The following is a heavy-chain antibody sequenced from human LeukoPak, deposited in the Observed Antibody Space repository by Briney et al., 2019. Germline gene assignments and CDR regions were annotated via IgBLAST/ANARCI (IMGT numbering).Heavy chain of an antibody. CDR3: ARHISDDFWSGNDY. Sequence: PSETLSLTCAVSGYSISSGYYWGWIRQPPGKGLEWIGSIYHSGSTYYNPSLKSRVTISVDTSKNQFSLKLSSMTAADTAVYYCARHISDDFWSGNDYWGQGTLVTVSS. D-gene: IGHD3-3*01. V-gene: IGHV4-38-2*01. CDR1: GYSISSGYY. J-gene: IGHJ4*02. CDR2: IYHSGST.